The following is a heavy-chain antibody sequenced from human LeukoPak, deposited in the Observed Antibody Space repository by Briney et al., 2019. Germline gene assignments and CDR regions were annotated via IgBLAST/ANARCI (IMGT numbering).Heavy chain of an antibody. CDR2: IKSKTGGGTT. CDR1: GFTFSNAW. Sequence: GGSLRLSCAASGFTFSNAWMSWVRQAPGKGLEWVGRIKSKTGGGTTDYAAPVKGRFTFSTDDSKNTLYLQMSSLKTEDTAVYYCTTGSGSSSDFDCWGQGTLVTVSS. V-gene: IGHV3-15*01. CDR3: TTGSGSSSDFDC. D-gene: IGHD6-13*01. J-gene: IGHJ4*02.